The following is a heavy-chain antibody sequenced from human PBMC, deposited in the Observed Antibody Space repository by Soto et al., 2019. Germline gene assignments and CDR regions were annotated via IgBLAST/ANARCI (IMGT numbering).Heavy chain of an antibody. CDR2: IYPGDSDT. CDR1: GYSFTSYW. Sequence: GESLKISCKGSGYSFTSYWIGWVRQMPGKGLEWMGIIYPGDSDTRYSPSFQGQVTISADKSISTAYLQWSSLKASDTAMYYCARSVVVPAAMAHFYYYYGMDVWGQGTTVTSP. CDR3: ARSVVVPAAMAHFYYYYGMDV. V-gene: IGHV5-51*01. J-gene: IGHJ6*02. D-gene: IGHD2-2*01.